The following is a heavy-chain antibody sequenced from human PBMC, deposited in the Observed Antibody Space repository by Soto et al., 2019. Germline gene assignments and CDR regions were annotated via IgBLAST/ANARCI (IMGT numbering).Heavy chain of an antibody. CDR1: GFTFSSYD. CDR2: IWYDGSNK. Sequence: QVQLVESGGGVVQPGRSLRLSCAASGFTFSSYDMHWVRQAPGKGLEWVAVIWYDGSNKYYADSVKGRSTISRDNSKNTLYLQMNSLRAEDKAVYYCARADSSWGYFDYWGQGTLVTVSS. V-gene: IGHV3-33*01. CDR3: ARADSSWGYFDY. J-gene: IGHJ4*02. D-gene: IGHD6-13*01.